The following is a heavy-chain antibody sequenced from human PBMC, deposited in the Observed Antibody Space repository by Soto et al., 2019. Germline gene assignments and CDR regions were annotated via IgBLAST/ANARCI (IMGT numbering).Heavy chain of an antibody. V-gene: IGHV3-23*01. Sequence: GGSLRLSCAASGFTFKTNAMSWIRQAPGKGLEWVASINDGGGRTYYADSLKGRFTISRDNSKDTLYLQMNSLRAEDTAVYYCAKKTYNFWSGLRLGGLGTLVTISS. CDR2: INDGGGRT. CDR3: AKKTYNFWSGLRL. D-gene: IGHD3-3*01. J-gene: IGHJ4*02. CDR1: GFTFKTNA.